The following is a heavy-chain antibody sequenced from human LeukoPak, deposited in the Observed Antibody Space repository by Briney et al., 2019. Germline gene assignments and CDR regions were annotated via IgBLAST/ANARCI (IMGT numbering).Heavy chain of an antibody. CDR1: GFTFSSYW. J-gene: IGHJ5*01. V-gene: IGHV3-7*01. CDR2: IKRDGNEK. Sequence: PGGSLRLSCVASGFTFSSYWMNWVRQAPGKGLEWVANIKRDGNEKNYVDSVKGRFSISRDNAKNSLYLQMDSLRAEDTAVYYCAKEGAYPIITYDSWGQGALVTVSS. D-gene: IGHD3-10*01. CDR3: AKEGAYPIITYDS.